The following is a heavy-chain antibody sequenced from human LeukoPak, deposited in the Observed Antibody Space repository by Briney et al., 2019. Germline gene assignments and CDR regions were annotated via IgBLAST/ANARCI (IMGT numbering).Heavy chain of an antibody. V-gene: IGHV4-38-2*02. CDR1: GYSISSGYY. CDR2: IYHSGKS. D-gene: IGHD3-10*01. J-gene: IGHJ4*02. Sequence: PSETLSLTCSVSGYSISSGYYWDWIRQPPGKGLEWIASIYHSGKSYYNPSLESRVTISVDTSKNQISLKLRSVTAADTAVYYCARTRYYYNSRSYGAPYYFDYWGQGTLVTVSS. CDR3: ARTRYYYNSRSYGAPYYFDY.